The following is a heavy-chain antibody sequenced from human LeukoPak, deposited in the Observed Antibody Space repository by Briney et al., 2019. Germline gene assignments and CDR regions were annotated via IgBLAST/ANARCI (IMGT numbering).Heavy chain of an antibody. J-gene: IGHJ4*02. CDR3: AKVVRGYSYGSDY. D-gene: IGHD5-18*01. Sequence: SGGSLRLSCAASGFIFSDYGMHWVRQAPGKGLEWVAVIWHDGSEKYYGDSVKGRFTISRDDSKNTLYLQMNSLRAEDTAVYYCAKVVRGYSYGSDYWGQGTLVTVSS. CDR1: GFIFSDYG. CDR2: IWHDGSEK. V-gene: IGHV3-30*02.